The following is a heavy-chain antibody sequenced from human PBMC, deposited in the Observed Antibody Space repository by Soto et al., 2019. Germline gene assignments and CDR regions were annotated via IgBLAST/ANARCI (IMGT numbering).Heavy chain of an antibody. Sequence: SDTLSLTCTVSGGSISSSSYYWGWIRQPPGKGLEWIGSIYYSGSTYYNPSLKSRVTISVDTSKNQFSLKLSSVTAADTAVYYCSSFHYDILTGGGFDYWGQGTLVTVSS. CDR1: GGSISSSSYY. CDR2: IYYSGST. D-gene: IGHD3-9*01. J-gene: IGHJ4*02. CDR3: SSFHYDILTGGGFDY. V-gene: IGHV4-39*01.